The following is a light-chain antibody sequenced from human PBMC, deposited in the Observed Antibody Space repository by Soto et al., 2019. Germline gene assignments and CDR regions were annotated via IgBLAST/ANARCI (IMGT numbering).Light chain of an antibody. CDR2: DTS. V-gene: IGKV3-11*01. CDR1: QSVIPN. J-gene: IGKJ2*01. CDR3: QQRSDWPPGYA. Sequence: EIVLTQSTATVSLEPGEGATLSCRASQSVIPNLACYPQKPAQAPRLLIYDTSNRATGIPARFSGSGYGTDVTLSISSLVPEDFGGYYCQQRSDWPPGYAFRQGTKLEIK.